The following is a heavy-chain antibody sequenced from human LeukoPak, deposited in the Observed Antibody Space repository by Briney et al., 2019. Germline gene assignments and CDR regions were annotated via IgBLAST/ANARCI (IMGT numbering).Heavy chain of an antibody. CDR1: GGSISSSSYY. V-gene: IGHV4-61*01. J-gene: IGHJ4*02. Sequence: PSETLSLTCTVSGGSISSSSYYWSWIRQPPGKGLEWIGYIYYSGSTNYNPSLKSRVSISVDTSKNQFSLKLSSVTAADTAVYYCARTGSTVTMLYPFDYWGQGTLVTVSS. D-gene: IGHD4-17*01. CDR2: IYYSGST. CDR3: ARTGSTVTMLYPFDY.